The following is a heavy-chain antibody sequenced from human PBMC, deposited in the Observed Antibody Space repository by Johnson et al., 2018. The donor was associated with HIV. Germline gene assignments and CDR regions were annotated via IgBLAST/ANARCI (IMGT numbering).Heavy chain of an antibody. CDR2: ISRSCSTI. V-gene: IGHV3-11*04. CDR1: GFTFSDYY. J-gene: IGHJ3*01. Sequence: SGGVLVKPGGSLRLSCAASGFTFSDYYMSWIRQAPGKGLEWVSYISRSCSTIYYADSVKGRFTISRDNAKNSLYRQMNSLRAEDAAKYYCAKAQVLADDCFNVWGQGTVVTVSS. D-gene: IGHD2-8*02. CDR3: AKAQVLADDCFNV.